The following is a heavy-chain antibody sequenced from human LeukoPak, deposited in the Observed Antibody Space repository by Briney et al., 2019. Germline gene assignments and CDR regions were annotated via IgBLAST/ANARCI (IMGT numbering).Heavy chain of an antibody. J-gene: IGHJ4*02. Sequence: GGSLRLSCVASGFSFSRYAMSWVRQAPGKGLEWVSAISGSGGSTYYADSVKGRFTISRDNSKNTLYLQMNSLRAEDTAVYYCAKGGSSLSRRVYFDYWGQGTLVTVSS. D-gene: IGHD1-26*01. CDR3: AKGGSSLSRRVYFDY. CDR2: ISGSGGST. CDR1: GFSFSRYA. V-gene: IGHV3-23*01.